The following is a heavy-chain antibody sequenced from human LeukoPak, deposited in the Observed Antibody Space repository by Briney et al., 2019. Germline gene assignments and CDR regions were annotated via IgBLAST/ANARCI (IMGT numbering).Heavy chain of an antibody. Sequence: GSSVKVSCKASGGTFSSYAICWVRQAPGQGLEWMGGIIPIFGTANYAQKFQGRVTITTDESTSTAYMELSSLRSEDTAVYYCARGRRAAAGHWGNDAFDIWGQGTMVTVSS. CDR2: IIPIFGTA. D-gene: IGHD6-13*01. CDR3: ARGRRAAAGHWGNDAFDI. J-gene: IGHJ3*02. V-gene: IGHV1-69*05. CDR1: GGTFSSYA.